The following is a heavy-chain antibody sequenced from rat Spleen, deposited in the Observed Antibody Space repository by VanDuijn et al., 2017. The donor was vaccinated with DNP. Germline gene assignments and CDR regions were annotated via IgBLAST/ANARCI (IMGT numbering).Heavy chain of an antibody. J-gene: IGHJ2*01. CDR3: ARGGY. CDR1: GFSLTTYS. V-gene: IGHV2-70*01. Sequence: QVQLKESGPGLVQPSETLSLTCTVSGFSLTTYSVSWVRQPSGKGPEWMGKMWYDGDTAYNSALKSRLSISRDTSKSQVFLKMNSLQTEDTAMYFCARGGYWGQGVMVTVSS. CDR2: MWYDGDT.